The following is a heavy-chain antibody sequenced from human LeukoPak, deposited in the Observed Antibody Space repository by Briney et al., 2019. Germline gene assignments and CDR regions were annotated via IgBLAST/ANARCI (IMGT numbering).Heavy chain of an antibody. V-gene: IGHV4-59*01. CDR1: GGSISSYY. Sequence: SETLSLTCTASGGSISSYYWSWIRQPPGKGLEWIGYIYYSGSTNYNPSLKSRVTISVDTSKNQFSLKLSSVTAADTAVYYCARAGYYDSSGCNWFDPWGQGTLVTVSS. D-gene: IGHD3-22*01. CDR2: IYYSGST. J-gene: IGHJ5*02. CDR3: ARAGYYDSSGCNWFDP.